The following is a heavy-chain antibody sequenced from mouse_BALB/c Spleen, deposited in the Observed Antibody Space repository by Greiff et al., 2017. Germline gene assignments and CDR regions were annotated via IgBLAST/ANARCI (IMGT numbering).Heavy chain of an antibody. Sequence: EVQLVESGGGLVQPGGSLRLSCATSGFTFTDYYMSWVRQPPGKALEWLGFIRNKANGYTTEYSASVKGRFTISRDNSQSILYLQMNTLRAEDSATYYCARGYRYDRGYAMDYWGQGTSVTVSS. CDR3: ARGYRYDRGYAMDY. D-gene: IGHD2-14*01. J-gene: IGHJ4*01. CDR2: IRNKANGYTT. CDR1: GFTFTDYY. V-gene: IGHV7-3*02.